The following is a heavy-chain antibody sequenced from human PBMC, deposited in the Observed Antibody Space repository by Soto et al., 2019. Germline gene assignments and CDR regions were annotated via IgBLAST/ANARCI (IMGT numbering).Heavy chain of an antibody. CDR2: IYSSGST. Sequence: VQLQESGPGLVKPSETLSLTCTVSGGSITNYYWSWIRQPPGKGLEWIGYIYSSGSTNYNPSLKSRVTISADTSTNQVSLKLTSVTAADTAVYYCARDHPHSYGIYYFDYWGQGTLVTVSS. CDR3: ARDHPHSYGIYYFDY. V-gene: IGHV4-59*01. J-gene: IGHJ4*02. D-gene: IGHD5-18*01. CDR1: GGSITNYY.